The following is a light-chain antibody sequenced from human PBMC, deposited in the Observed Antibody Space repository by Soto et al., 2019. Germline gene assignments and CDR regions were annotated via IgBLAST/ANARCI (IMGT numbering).Light chain of an antibody. CDR1: QSVDSNY. CDR2: GAS. Sequence: EIVLTQSPGTLSLSPGGRATLSCRASQSVDSNYLAWYQQKPGQAPRLLIYGASSRATGIPDRFSGSGSATDFTLTITRLEPEDFAVYYCQQYGSSPRTFGQGTRVEFK. CDR3: QQYGSSPRT. J-gene: IGKJ1*01. V-gene: IGKV3-20*01.